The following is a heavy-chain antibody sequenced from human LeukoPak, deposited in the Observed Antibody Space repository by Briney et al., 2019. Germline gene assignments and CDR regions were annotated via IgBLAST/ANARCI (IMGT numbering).Heavy chain of an antibody. J-gene: IGHJ4*02. Sequence: SETLSLTCTVSGGSMRSYFWSWIRQPPGKGLEWIAYMYYSGKTDYNPSLQSRVTISVDTSKNQFSLNLKSVTASDTAVYYCARREGSSGRGFDNWGQGTLVSVSS. D-gene: IGHD6-19*01. CDR2: MYYSGKT. V-gene: IGHV4-59*08. CDR3: ARREGSSGRGFDN. CDR1: GGSMRSYF.